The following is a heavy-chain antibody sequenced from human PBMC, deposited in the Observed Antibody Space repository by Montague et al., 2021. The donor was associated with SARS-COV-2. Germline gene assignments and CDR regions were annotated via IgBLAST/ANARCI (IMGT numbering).Heavy chain of an antibody. CDR1: GGSFSGYY. J-gene: IGHJ5*02. D-gene: IGHD2-2*02. CDR3: ASLTLGYCSSTSCYSDWFDP. CDR2: INHSGST. Sequence: SETLSLTCAVYGGSFSGYYWSWIRQPPGKGLEWIGEINHSGSTNYNPSLKSRVTISVDTSKNQFSLKLSSVTAADTAVYHCASLTLGYCSSTSCYSDWFDPGGQGTRSPSPQ. V-gene: IGHV4-34*01.